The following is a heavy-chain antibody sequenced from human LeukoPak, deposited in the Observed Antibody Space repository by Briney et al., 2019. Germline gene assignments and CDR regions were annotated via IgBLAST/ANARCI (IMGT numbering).Heavy chain of an antibody. CDR2: IYYSGTT. J-gene: IGHJ2*01. CDR1: GGSISISNTNY. D-gene: IGHD4-17*01. Sequence: SETLSLTCTVSGGSISISNTNYWGWLRKPPGKSLEWIGRIYYSGTTHNTPSRKSPVTISVDTSKNQLSLKLRSVTAADTAVYYCARDYGDYPYWYFDPWGRGTLVTVSS. CDR3: ARDYGDYPYWYFDP. V-gene: IGHV4-39*01.